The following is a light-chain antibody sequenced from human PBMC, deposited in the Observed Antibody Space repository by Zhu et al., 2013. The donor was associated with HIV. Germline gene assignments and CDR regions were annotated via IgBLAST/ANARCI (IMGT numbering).Light chain of an antibody. CDR2: AAS. V-gene: IGKV1D-16*01. J-gene: IGKJ4*01. Sequence: DIQLTQSPSFLSASVGDRVTITCRASQGISTWLAWYQQKPGEPPKSLIYAASTLQTGVPSRFSGSGSGTEFTLTISSLQAEDFGSYYCQQYNTFPLTFGGGTKVGI. CDR3: QQYNTFPLT. CDR1: QGISTW.